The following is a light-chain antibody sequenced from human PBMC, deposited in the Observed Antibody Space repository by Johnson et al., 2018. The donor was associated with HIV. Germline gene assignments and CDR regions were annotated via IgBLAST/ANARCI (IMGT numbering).Light chain of an antibody. CDR1: SSNIGSNT. Sequence: QSVLTQSPSASGTPGQRVTISCSGSSSNIGSNTVNWYQQLPGTAPKLLIYDNDQLPSGIPDRFSGSKSGTSATLAITGLQPWDEADYYCGTWDSSLTSGGIFGTGTKVTVL. CDR2: DND. V-gene: IGLV1-51*01. CDR3: GTWDSSLTSGGI. J-gene: IGLJ1*01.